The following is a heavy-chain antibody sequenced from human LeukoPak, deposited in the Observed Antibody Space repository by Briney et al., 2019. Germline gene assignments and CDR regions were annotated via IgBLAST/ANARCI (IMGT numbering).Heavy chain of an antibody. J-gene: IGHJ4*02. V-gene: IGHV3-66*01. Sequence: GGSLRLSCAASGFTVSSNYMSWVRQAPGKGLEWVSVIYSGGSTYYADSVKGRFTISRDNTKNTLYLQMNSLRAEDTAVYYCAGYCSGGSCQAHLDYWGQGTLVTVSS. CDR3: AGYCSGGSCQAHLDY. D-gene: IGHD2-15*01. CDR2: IYSGGST. CDR1: GFTVSSNY.